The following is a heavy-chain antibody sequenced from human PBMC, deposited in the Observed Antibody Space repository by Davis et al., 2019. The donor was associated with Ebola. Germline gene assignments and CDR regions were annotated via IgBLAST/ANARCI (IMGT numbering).Heavy chain of an antibody. CDR2: TYYSSKWYT. Sequence: PSETLSLTCAISGDSVSGSSGAWNWIRQSPSRGLEWLGRTYYSSKWYTDSTLSVKSRITISADTAKNQLSLHLDSVTPEDTAVYYCARGWLRAGMDVWGEGTTVTVPS. CDR1: GDSVSGSSGA. CDR3: ARGWLRAGMDV. J-gene: IGHJ6*04. V-gene: IGHV6-1*01. D-gene: IGHD5-18*01.